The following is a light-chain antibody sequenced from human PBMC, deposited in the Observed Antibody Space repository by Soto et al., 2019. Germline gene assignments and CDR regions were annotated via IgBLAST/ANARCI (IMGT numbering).Light chain of an antibody. CDR1: QSVRSN. V-gene: IGKV3-15*01. Sequence: ENVMTQSPATLSVSPGERATLSCRASQSVRSNLAWYQQRPGQAPRLVIYDGTIRATGIPARFSGSGSGTEFTHTISSLQSEDIAVYYCQQYNDWPLTFGGGTKVEIK. J-gene: IGKJ4*01. CDR2: DGT. CDR3: QQYNDWPLT.